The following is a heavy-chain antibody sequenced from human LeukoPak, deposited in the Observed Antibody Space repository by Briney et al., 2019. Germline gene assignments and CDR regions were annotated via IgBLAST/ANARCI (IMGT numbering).Heavy chain of an antibody. V-gene: IGHV3-23*01. CDR3: AKDLAVTGWVNDY. Sequence: GGSLRLSCAASGFTFSNYAMSWVRRAPGKGLEWVSAITGSGGTTYYADSVKGRFTVSRDNSKNTLYLQMNSLRAEDTAVYYCAKDLAVTGWVNDYWGQGTLVTVSS. CDR1: GFTFSNYA. J-gene: IGHJ4*02. CDR2: ITGSGGTT. D-gene: IGHD6-19*01.